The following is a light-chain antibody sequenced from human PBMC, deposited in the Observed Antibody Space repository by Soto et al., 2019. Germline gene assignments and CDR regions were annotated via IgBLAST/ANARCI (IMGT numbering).Light chain of an antibody. Sequence: QSVLTQPPSVSAAPGQKGTISCSGSSSNIGNNYVSWYQQLPGTAPKLLIYDNNKRPSGIPDRFSGSKSGTSATLGITGLQTGDEADYYCGTWDSSLSVYVFGTGTKLTVL. J-gene: IGLJ1*01. V-gene: IGLV1-51*01. CDR3: GTWDSSLSVYV. CDR1: SSNIGNNY. CDR2: DNN.